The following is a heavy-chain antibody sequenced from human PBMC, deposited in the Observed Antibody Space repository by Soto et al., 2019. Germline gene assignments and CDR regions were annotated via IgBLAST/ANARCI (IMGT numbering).Heavy chain of an antibody. J-gene: IGHJ5*02. V-gene: IGHV1-18*01. Sequence: ASVKVSCKASGYTFTSYGISWVRQAPGQGLEWMGWISAYNGNTNYAQKFQGRVTITADKSTSTAYMELSSLRSEDTAVYYCARVEEFDPWGQGTLVTVSS. CDR3: ARVEEFDP. CDR2: ISAYNGNT. CDR1: GYTFTSYG.